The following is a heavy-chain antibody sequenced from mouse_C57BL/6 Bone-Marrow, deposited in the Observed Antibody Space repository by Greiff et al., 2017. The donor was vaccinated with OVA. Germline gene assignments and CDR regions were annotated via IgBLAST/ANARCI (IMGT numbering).Heavy chain of an antibody. V-gene: IGHV14-4*01. Sequence: VQLQQSGAELVRPGASVKLSCTASGFTFTDDYMHWVKQRPEQGLEWIGWIDPENGDTEYASKFQGKATITADTSSNTAYLQLSSLTSEDTAVYDCTTLYYGNYSFAYWGQGTLVTVSA. D-gene: IGHD2-1*01. CDR3: TTLYYGNYSFAY. CDR1: GFTFTDDY. CDR2: IDPENGDT. J-gene: IGHJ3*01.